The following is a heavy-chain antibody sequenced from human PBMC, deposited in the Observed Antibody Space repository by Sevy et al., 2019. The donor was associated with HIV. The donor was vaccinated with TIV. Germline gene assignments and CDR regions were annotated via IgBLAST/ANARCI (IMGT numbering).Heavy chain of an antibody. CDR2: ISYYGSNK. Sequence: GGSLRLSCAASGFTFSSYAMHWVRQAPGKGLEWVAVISYYGSNKYYADSVKGRFTISRDNSKNTLYLQMNSLRAEDTAVYYCARGRGPLYYDSSGSLAYYFDYWGQGTLVTVSS. CDR3: ARGRGPLYYDSSGSLAYYFDY. D-gene: IGHD3-22*01. V-gene: IGHV3-30-3*01. J-gene: IGHJ4*02. CDR1: GFTFSSYA.